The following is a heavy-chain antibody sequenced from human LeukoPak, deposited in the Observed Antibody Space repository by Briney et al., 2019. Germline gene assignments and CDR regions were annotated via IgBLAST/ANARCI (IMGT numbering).Heavy chain of an antibody. J-gene: IGHJ4*02. CDR2: IYYSGST. V-gene: IGHV4-39*07. Sequence: SETLSLTCTVSGGSTSSSSYYWGWIRQPPGKGLEWIGSIYYSGSTYYNPSLKSRVTISVDTSKNQFSLKLSSVTAADTAVYYCARSTYSSSLNYWGQGTLVTVSS. D-gene: IGHD6-13*01. CDR3: ARSTYSSSLNY. CDR1: GGSTSSSSYY.